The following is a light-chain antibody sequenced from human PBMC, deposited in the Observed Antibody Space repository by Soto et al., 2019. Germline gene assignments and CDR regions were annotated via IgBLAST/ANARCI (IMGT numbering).Light chain of an antibody. J-gene: IGKJ4*01. CDR2: DAS. CDR1: QSVTNS. V-gene: IGKV3-11*01. CDR3: QQHISWPLT. Sequence: ETLMTQSPATLSVSPGERATLSCRASQSVTNSLAWYQQKPGQAPRLLVYDASNRATGIPTRLSGSESGTDFTLTISNLEPEDFAVYYCQQHISWPLTFGGGTKVDIK.